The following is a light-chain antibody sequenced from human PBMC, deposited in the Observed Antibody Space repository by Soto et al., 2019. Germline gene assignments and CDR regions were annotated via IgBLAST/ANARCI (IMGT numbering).Light chain of an antibody. CDR1: SSDVGGYNY. J-gene: IGLJ1*01. CDR2: EVS. Sequence: QSVLTQPASVSGSPGQSITISCTGTSSDVGGYNYVSWYQQHPGKAPKLMIYEVSNRPSGVSNRFSGSKSGNTASLTISGLQDEDEADYYCSSYTSSSSYVFGTGTKVT. V-gene: IGLV2-14*01. CDR3: SSYTSSSSYV.